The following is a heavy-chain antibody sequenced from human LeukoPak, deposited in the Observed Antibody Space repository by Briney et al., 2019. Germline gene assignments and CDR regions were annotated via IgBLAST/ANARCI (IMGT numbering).Heavy chain of an antibody. CDR2: IYTSGST. Sequence: SETLSLTCTVSGGSISSGSYYWSWIRQPAGKGLEWIGRIYTSGSTNYNPSLKSRVTISVDTSKNQFSLKLSSVTAADTAVYYCAREAGYDFWSGYPPRGDYYYMDVWGKGTTVTVSS. J-gene: IGHJ6*03. V-gene: IGHV4-61*02. D-gene: IGHD3-3*01. CDR3: AREAGYDFWSGYPPRGDYYYMDV. CDR1: GGSISSGSYY.